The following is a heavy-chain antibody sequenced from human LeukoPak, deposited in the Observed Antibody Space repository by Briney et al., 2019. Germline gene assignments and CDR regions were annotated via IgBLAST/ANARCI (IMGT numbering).Heavy chain of an antibody. CDR3: AIRPIAVAGTGGLGY. CDR2: ISHSGST. V-gene: IGHV4-34*01. J-gene: IGHJ4*02. D-gene: IGHD6-19*01. Sequence: SETLSLTCAAYGGSFSGYYWSWIRQPPGKGLEWIGEISHSGSTNYNPSLKSRVTISVDTSTNQFSLKLSSVTAADTAVYYCAIRPIAVAGTGGLGYWGQGTLVTVSS. CDR1: GGSFSGYY.